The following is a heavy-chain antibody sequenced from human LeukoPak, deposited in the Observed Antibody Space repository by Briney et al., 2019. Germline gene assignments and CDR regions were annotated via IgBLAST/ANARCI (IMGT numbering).Heavy chain of an antibody. CDR3: AKDGYYYGSGSYKDPYYFDY. J-gene: IGHJ4*02. CDR1: GFTFSSYN. Sequence: GGSLRLSCAASGFTFSSYNMNWVRQAPGKGLEWVAVISYDGSNKYYADSVKGRFTISRDNSKNTLYLQMNSLRAEDTAVYYCAKDGYYYGSGSYKDPYYFDYWGQGTLVTVSS. CDR2: ISYDGSNK. V-gene: IGHV3-30*18. D-gene: IGHD3-10*01.